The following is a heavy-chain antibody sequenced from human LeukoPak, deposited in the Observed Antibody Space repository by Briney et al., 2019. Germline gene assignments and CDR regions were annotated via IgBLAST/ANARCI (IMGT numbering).Heavy chain of an antibody. CDR3: ARDKDWFDP. J-gene: IGHJ5*02. CDR2: IYSGGST. CDR1: GFTFSSFA. Sequence: GGSLRLSCAASGFTFSSFAMRWVRQAPGKGLEWVSVIYSGGSTYYADSVKGRFTISRDNSKNTLYLQMNSLRAEDTAVYYCARDKDWFDPWGQGTLVTVSS. V-gene: IGHV3-53*01.